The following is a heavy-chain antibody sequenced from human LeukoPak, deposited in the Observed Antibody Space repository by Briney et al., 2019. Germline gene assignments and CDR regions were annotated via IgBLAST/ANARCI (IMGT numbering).Heavy chain of an antibody. J-gene: IGHJ4*02. D-gene: IGHD6-19*01. Sequence: SETLSLTCTVSGGSISTYYWSWIRQPPGKGLEWVGYIYYSGTTNYTPSLKSRVTISVDTSKNQFSLKLSSVTAADTAVYYCARLRYSSGQYYWGQATLVTVSS. CDR1: GGSISTYY. CDR2: IYYSGTT. V-gene: IGHV4-59*01. CDR3: ARLRYSSGQYY.